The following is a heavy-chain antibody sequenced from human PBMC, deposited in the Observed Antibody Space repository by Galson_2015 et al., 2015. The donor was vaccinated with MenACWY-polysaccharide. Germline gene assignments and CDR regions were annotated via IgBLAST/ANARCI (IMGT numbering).Heavy chain of an antibody. CDR2: ISYDGNKK. V-gene: IGHV3-30*18. Sequence: SLRLSCAASGFTFSSFAIHWVRQAPGEGLEWVALISYDGNKKFYGDSVKGRFTISRDSSKNTVFLQMDSLTIKDTAVYYCAKDRIYYSSSWFGAFDSWGHGTLVAVSS. J-gene: IGHJ4*01. CDR1: GFTFSSFA. CDR3: AKDRIYYSSSWFGAFDS. D-gene: IGHD3-10*01.